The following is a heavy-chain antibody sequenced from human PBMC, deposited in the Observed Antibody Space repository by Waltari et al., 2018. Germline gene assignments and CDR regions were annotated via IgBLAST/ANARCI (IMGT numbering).Heavy chain of an antibody. D-gene: IGHD3-16*01. Sequence: QVQLVQSGAEVKKPGSSVKVSCKASGGTFGSDAISWVRQAPGEGLEWMGGIIPIFGTAPNYAQKFQGRLTVTADESTATVYMDLSSLRSDDTAVYYCTRRELGGAFDPWGQGTLVTVSS. V-gene: IGHV1-69*12. J-gene: IGHJ5*02. CDR2: IIPIFGTAP. CDR3: TRRELGGAFDP. CDR1: GGTFGSDA.